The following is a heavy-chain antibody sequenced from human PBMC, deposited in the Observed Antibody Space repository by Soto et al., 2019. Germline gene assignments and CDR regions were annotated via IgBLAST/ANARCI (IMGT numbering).Heavy chain of an antibody. D-gene: IGHD6-13*01. V-gene: IGHV4-4*02. Sequence: QVQLQESGPGLVKPSGTLSLTCAVSGGAISSSKWWSWVRQPPGKGLEWIGEIYQSGSTNYNPSLESRVTMSVDKSRNQFSLTLTSVSAAATAVYYCARASATIAAAAIFDYWGQGTLVTVSS. CDR3: ARASATIAAAAIFDY. CDR1: GGAISSSKW. J-gene: IGHJ4*02. CDR2: IYQSGST.